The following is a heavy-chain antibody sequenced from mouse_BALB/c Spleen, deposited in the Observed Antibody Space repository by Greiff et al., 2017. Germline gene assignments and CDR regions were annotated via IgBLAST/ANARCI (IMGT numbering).Heavy chain of an antibody. D-gene: IGHD2-4*01. CDR2: IDPANGNT. J-gene: IGHJ3*01. CDR3: ARDYPWFAY. Sequence: VHAKQSGAELVKPGASVKLSCTASGFNIKDTYMHWVKQRPEQGLEWIGRIDPANGNTKYDPKFQGKATITADTSSNTAYLQLSSLTSEDTAVYYCARDYPWFAYWGQGTLVTVSA. CDR1: GFNIKDTY. V-gene: IGHV14-3*02.